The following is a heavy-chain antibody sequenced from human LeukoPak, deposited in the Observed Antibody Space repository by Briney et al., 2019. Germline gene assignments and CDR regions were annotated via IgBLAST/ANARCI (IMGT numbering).Heavy chain of an antibody. CDR3: ARDRAAGYYFDY. CDR1: GGTFSSYA. CDR2: IIPIFGTA. Sequence: ASVKVSCKASGGTFSSYAISWVRQAPGQGLEWMGGIIPIFGTANYAQKFQGRVTITADESTSTAYMELSSLRSEDTAVYYCARDRAAGYYFDYWGQGTLVTVSS. V-gene: IGHV1-69*13. D-gene: IGHD6-13*01. J-gene: IGHJ4*02.